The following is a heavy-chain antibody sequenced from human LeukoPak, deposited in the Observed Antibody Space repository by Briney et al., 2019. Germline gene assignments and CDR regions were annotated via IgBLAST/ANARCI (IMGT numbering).Heavy chain of an antibody. V-gene: IGHV4-59*01. CDR1: GGSIRSYY. Sequence: PSETLSLTCTVSGGSIRSYYWSWMRQSPGKGLEWIGYIYYTGSTNYNPSLKTRVTISVDTSKNQFSLKLSSVTAADTAVYYCARGTRGFYDTTGYYYDYWGQGTLVTVSS. CDR3: ARGTRGFYDTTGYYYDY. J-gene: IGHJ4*02. CDR2: IYYTGST. D-gene: IGHD3-22*01.